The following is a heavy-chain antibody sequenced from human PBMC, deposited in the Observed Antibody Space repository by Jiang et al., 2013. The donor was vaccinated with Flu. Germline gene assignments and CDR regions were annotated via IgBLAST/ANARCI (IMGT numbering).Heavy chain of an antibody. J-gene: IGHJ4*02. Sequence: HSGSTNYNPSLKSRVTISVDTSKNQFSLKLSSVTAADTAVYYCARGVSGSSWYSGHYWGQGTLVTVSS. CDR3: ARGVSGSSWYSGHY. D-gene: IGHD6-13*01. V-gene: IGHV4-34*01. CDR2: HSGST.